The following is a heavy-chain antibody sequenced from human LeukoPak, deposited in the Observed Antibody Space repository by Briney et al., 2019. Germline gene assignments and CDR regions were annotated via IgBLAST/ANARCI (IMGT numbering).Heavy chain of an antibody. Sequence: GGSLRLSCVASGFTFNSYGIHWVRQAPGKGLEWVTFIRYDGSNKYYADAVKGRFTISRDNSQNMVFLQMNSLRAEDTALYYCAKDRRYNSVWYSGESADYWGQGTLVTVSS. CDR3: AKDRRYNSVWYSGESADY. V-gene: IGHV3-30*02. J-gene: IGHJ4*02. D-gene: IGHD6-19*01. CDR1: GFTFNSYG. CDR2: IRYDGSNK.